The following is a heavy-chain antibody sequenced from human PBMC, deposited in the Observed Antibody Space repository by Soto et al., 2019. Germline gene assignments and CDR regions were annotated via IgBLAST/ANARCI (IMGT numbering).Heavy chain of an antibody. Sequence: EVQLLESGGGLVQPGGSLRLSCAASGFTFSSYAMSWVRQAPGKGLEWVSAISGSGGSTYYADSVKGRFTISRDNSKNTLYLQMNSLRAEDTAVYYCVKDRTVTTGYMDVWGKGTTVTVSS. V-gene: IGHV3-23*01. CDR3: VKDRTVTTGYMDV. CDR1: GFTFSSYA. J-gene: IGHJ6*04. D-gene: IGHD4-17*01. CDR2: ISGSGGST.